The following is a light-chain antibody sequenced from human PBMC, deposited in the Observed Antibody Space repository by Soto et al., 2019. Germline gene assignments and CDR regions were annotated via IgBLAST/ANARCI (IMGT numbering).Light chain of an antibody. CDR1: SSNIGAGYD. CDR2: GNN. CDR3: QSYDSSLISYV. Sequence: QSVLTQPPSVSGAPGQRVTISCTGSSSNIGAGYDVHWYQQLPGTAPKLLIYGNNNRPSGVPDRFSGSKSGTSASLAITGLQAEDAADYYCQSYDSSLISYVFGTGTKLTVL. J-gene: IGLJ1*01. V-gene: IGLV1-40*01.